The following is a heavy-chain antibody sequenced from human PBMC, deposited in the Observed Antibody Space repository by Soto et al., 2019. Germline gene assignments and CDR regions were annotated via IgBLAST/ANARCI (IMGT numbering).Heavy chain of an antibody. Sequence: EVQLLESGGGFVQPGGSLRLSCAASGFTFSTSAMSWFRQAPGQGLEWVSGISGSGGTTYYADYVKGRFTISRDNSKNTLYLQMTRLRDEDTDVYYCAKRDLYYWCQGTLASVSS. J-gene: IGHJ4*02. CDR2: ISGSGGTT. CDR3: AKRDLYY. V-gene: IGHV3-23*01. CDR1: GFTFSTSA.